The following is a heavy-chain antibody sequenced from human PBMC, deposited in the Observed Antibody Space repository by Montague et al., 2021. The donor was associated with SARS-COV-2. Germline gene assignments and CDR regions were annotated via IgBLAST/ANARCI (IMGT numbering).Heavy chain of an antibody. CDR2: IDGSGSTI. J-gene: IGHJ4*02. CDR1: GFTFSDYY. CDR3: ARDAKSIVS. Sequence: SRRLSCAASGFTFSDYYMSLIRQAPGKGLEWLSYIDGSGSTIYYSDSVKGRFTISRDNARNSLYLQMNSLRAEDTAVYYCARDAKSIVSWGQGTLVTVPS. V-gene: IGHV3-11*01.